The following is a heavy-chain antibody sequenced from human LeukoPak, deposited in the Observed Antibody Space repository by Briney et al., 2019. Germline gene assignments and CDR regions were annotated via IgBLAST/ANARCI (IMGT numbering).Heavy chain of an antibody. D-gene: IGHD2-8*01. Sequence: GSVKVSCKASGYTFTSYGISWVRQAPGQGLEWMGWISAYNGNTNYAQKLQGRVTMTTDTSTSTAYMELRSLRSDDTAVYYCARDMLRVTPFDYWGQGTLVTVSS. V-gene: IGHV1-18*01. J-gene: IGHJ4*02. CDR3: ARDMLRVTPFDY. CDR1: GYTFTSYG. CDR2: ISAYNGNT.